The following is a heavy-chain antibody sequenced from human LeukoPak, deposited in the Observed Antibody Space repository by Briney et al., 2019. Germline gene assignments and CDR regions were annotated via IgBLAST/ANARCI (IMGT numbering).Heavy chain of an antibody. CDR2: IYSSGGT. D-gene: IGHD3-22*01. CDR3: ARTSYDSNGYYPYFDN. CDR1: GGSISSYY. J-gene: IGHJ4*02. V-gene: IGHV4-4*07. Sequence: SETLSLTCTVAGGSISSYYWNWIRQPAGKGLGWIGRIYSSGGTDYKPSLKSRVTISVDKSKSQFSLSLTSVTAADTAVYYCARTSYDSNGYYPYFDNWGQGTLVTVSS.